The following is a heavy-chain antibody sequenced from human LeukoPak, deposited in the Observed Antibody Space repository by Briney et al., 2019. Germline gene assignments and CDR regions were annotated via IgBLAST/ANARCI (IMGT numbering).Heavy chain of an antibody. CDR1: GGSISSYY. CDR3: TYSSSVYYYGMDV. J-gene: IGHJ6*02. Sequence: SETLSPTCTVSGGSISSYYWSWIRPPPGKGLGGIGYIYYSGSTNYKPSLKSRVTISVDTSKNQFSLKLSSVTAADTAVYYCTYSSSVYYYGMDVWGQGTTVTVSS. CDR2: IYYSGST. V-gene: IGHV4-59*01. D-gene: IGHD6-6*01.